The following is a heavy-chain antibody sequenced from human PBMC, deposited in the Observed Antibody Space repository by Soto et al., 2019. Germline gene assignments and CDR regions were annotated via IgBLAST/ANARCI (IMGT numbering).Heavy chain of an antibody. Sequence: SVKVSSKAPGYTFTSYSMHWVRQAPGQRLEWMGWINAGNGNTKYSQKFQGRVTITRDTSASTAYMELSSLRSEDTAVYYCARSIVVVTALDYWGQGTLVTVSS. CDR2: INAGNGNT. CDR3: ARSIVVVTALDY. J-gene: IGHJ4*02. CDR1: GYTFTSYS. D-gene: IGHD2-21*02. V-gene: IGHV1-3*01.